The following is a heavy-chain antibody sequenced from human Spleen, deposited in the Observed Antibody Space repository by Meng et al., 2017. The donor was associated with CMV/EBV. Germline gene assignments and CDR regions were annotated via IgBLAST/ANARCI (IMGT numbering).Heavy chain of an antibody. D-gene: IGHD3-3*01. CDR2: VKSKTDGGTT. CDR1: GITFNNAW. J-gene: IGHJ6*02. CDR3: AREGYDFWSGYYPGGWDYYGMDV. Sequence: GGSLRLSCVASGITFNNAWMSWVRQAPGKGLEWVGRVKSKTDGGTTDYAGPVKGRFTISRDDSKNTLFLQMNSLKTEDTAVYYCAREGYDFWSGYYPGGWDYYGMDVWGQGTTVTVSS. V-gene: IGHV3-15*01.